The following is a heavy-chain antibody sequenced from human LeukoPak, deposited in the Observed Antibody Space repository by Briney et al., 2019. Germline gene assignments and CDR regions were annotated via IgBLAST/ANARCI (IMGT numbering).Heavy chain of an antibody. CDR1: GGSISSSNW. D-gene: IGHD4-17*01. Sequence: SETLSLTCAVSGGSISSSNWWSWVRQPPGKGLEWIGSIYHSGSTYYNPSLKSRVTISVDTSKNQFSLKLSSVTAADTAVYYCAREEYGASDYWGQGTLVTVSS. CDR3: AREEYGASDY. V-gene: IGHV4-4*02. J-gene: IGHJ4*02. CDR2: IYHSGST.